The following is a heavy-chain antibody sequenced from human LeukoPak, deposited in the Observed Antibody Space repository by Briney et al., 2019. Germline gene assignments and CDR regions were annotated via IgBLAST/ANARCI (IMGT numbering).Heavy chain of an antibody. Sequence: ASVKVSCKASGCTFTSYYMHWVRQAPGQGLEWMGIINPSGGSTSYAQKFQGRVTMTRDTSTSTVYMELSSLRSEDTAVYYCASAYCGGDCYGSRGLSADYWGQGTLVTVSS. CDR1: GCTFTSYY. J-gene: IGHJ4*02. D-gene: IGHD2-21*01. CDR2: INPSGGST. V-gene: IGHV1-46*03. CDR3: ASAYCGGDCYGSRGLSADY.